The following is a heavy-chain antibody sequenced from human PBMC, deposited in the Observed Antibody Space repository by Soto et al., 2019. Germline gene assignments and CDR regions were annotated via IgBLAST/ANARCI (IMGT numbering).Heavy chain of an antibody. J-gene: IGHJ4*02. V-gene: IGHV3-7*01. D-gene: IGHD6-19*01. CDR3: ARLEEWLLRDY. CDR1: GFSCSAYW. CDR2: IKQDGSEK. Sequence: EVQLVESGGGLVQPGGSLRLSCAASGFSCSAYWMAWVRQAPGKGLEWVANIKQDGSEKYYVDSVKGRFTISRDNAESSLYLKRNSLRVEYTAVYHCARLEEWLLRDYWGQGTLVTVS.